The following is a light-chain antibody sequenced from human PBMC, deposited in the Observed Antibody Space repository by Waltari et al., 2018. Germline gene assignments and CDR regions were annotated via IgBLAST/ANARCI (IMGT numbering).Light chain of an antibody. CDR1: SSNIGAGYD. CDR2: ANT. Sequence: QSVLTQPPSVSGAPGQRVTISCTGSSSNIGAGYDVHWYQDLPGTAPNLLIYANTNRPSGVPDRFSGSKSGTSASLAITGLQAEDEADYYCLSYDSSLSGWVFGGGTKLTVL. CDR3: LSYDSSLSGWV. V-gene: IGLV1-40*01. J-gene: IGLJ3*02.